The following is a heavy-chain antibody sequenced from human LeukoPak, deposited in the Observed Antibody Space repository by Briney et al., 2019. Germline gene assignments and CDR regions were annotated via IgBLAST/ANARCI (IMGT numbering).Heavy chain of an antibody. Sequence: SETLSLTCTVSGGSISSSSYYWGWIRQPPGKGLEWIGSIYYSGSTYYNPSLKSRVTISVDTSKNQFSLKLSSVTAADTAVYYCARTRLAYYYGSGSPRTGWFDPWGQGTLVTVSS. CDR3: ARTRLAYYYGSGSPRTGWFDP. J-gene: IGHJ5*02. CDR2: IYYSGST. D-gene: IGHD3-10*01. CDR1: GGSISSSSYY. V-gene: IGHV4-39*07.